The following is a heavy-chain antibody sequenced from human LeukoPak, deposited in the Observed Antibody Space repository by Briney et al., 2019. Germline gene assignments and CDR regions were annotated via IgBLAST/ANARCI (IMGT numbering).Heavy chain of an antibody. V-gene: IGHV3-74*01. Sequence: GESLRLSCAASGFTFSSYWMNWVRQAPGKGLVWVSRIASDGSSTTYADSVKGRFSISRDNAKNTLYLQMNSLRVEDTAVCYCARGRPHGNDYWGQGTLVTVSS. CDR1: GFTFSSYW. CDR3: ARGRPHGNDY. D-gene: IGHD4-23*01. CDR2: IASDGSST. J-gene: IGHJ4*02.